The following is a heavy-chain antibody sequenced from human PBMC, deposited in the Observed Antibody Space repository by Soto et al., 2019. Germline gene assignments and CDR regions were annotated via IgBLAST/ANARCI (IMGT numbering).Heavy chain of an antibody. V-gene: IGHV3-21*01. Sequence: TGGSLRLSCAASGFTFSSYSMNWVRQAPGKGLEWVSSISSSSSYIYYVDSVKGRFTISRDNAKNSLYLQMNSLRAEDTAVYYCARDRDYDFWSGTHGNNWFDPWGQGTLVTVSS. CDR2: ISSSSSYI. D-gene: IGHD3-3*01. J-gene: IGHJ5*02. CDR1: GFTFSSYS. CDR3: ARDRDYDFWSGTHGNNWFDP.